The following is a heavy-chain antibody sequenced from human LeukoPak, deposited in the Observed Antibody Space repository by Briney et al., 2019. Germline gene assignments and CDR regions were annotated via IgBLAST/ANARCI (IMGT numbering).Heavy chain of an antibody. J-gene: IGHJ4*02. V-gene: IGHV4-59*12. CDR1: GGSTSSYY. D-gene: IGHD1-1*01. CDR2: IYHSGST. Sequence: SETLSLTCTVSGGSTSSYYWSWIRQPPGKGLEWIGYIYHSGSTYYNPSLKSRVTISVDRSKNQFSLKLSSVTAADTAVYYCARAPAGNLIDYWGQGTLVTVSS. CDR3: ARAPAGNLIDY.